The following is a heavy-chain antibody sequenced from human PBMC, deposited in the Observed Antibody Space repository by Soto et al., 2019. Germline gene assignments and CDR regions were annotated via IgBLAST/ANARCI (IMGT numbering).Heavy chain of an antibody. Sequence: PSETLSLTCTVSGGSISIGGYYWSWIRQHPGKGLEWIGYIYYSGSTYYNPSLKSRVTISVDTSKNQFSLKLSSVTAADTAVYYCARVLTPTIDYWGQGTQVTAPQ. D-gene: IGHD2-8*01. CDR3: ARVLTPTIDY. V-gene: IGHV4-31*03. J-gene: IGHJ4*02. CDR2: IYYSGST. CDR1: GGSISIGGYY.